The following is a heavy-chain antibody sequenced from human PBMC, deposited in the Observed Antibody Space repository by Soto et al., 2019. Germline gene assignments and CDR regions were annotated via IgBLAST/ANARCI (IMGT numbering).Heavy chain of an antibody. V-gene: IGHV4-59*01. D-gene: IGHD3-3*01. CDR1: GGSISSYY. CDR2: IYYSGST. J-gene: IGHJ5*02. Sequence: SEALSLTSTVSGGSISSYYWSWIRQPPGKGLEWIGYIYYSGSTNYNPSLKSRVTISVDTSKNQFSLKLSSVTAADTAVYYCARADYDFWCGYPYWFDPWGDGTL. CDR3: ARADYDFWCGYPYWFDP.